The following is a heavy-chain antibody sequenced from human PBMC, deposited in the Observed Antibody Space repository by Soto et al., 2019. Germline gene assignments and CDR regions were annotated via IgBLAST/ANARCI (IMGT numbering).Heavy chain of an antibody. V-gene: IGHV4-31*03. J-gene: IGHJ4*02. CDR1: GGSISSGGHY. CDR3: ARAYYDSSGYSRYFDY. Sequence: PSETLSLTCTVSGGSISSGGHYWSWIRQHPGKGLEWIGYIYYSGTTYYNPSLKSRVTISVDTSKNQFSLKLSSVTAADTAVYYCARAYYDSSGYSRYFDYWGKGTLVTVSS. CDR2: IYYSGTT. D-gene: IGHD3-22*01.